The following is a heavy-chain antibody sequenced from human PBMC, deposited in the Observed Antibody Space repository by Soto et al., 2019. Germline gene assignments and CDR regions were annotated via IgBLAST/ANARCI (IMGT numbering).Heavy chain of an antibody. CDR3: ARERGDIVATIYAFDI. Sequence: SETLSLTCTVSGGSISSYYWSWIRQPPGKGLEWIGYIYYSGSTNYNPSLKSRVTISVDTSKNQFSLKLSSVTAAETAVYYCARERGDIVATIYAFDIWGQGTMVTVSS. CDR2: IYYSGST. V-gene: IGHV4-59*01. J-gene: IGHJ3*02. CDR1: GGSISSYY. D-gene: IGHD5-12*01.